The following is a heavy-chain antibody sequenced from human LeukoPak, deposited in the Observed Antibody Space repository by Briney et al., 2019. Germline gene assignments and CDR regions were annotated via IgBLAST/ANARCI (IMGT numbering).Heavy chain of an antibody. J-gene: IGHJ4*02. CDR1: GFTFTKYS. CDR3: ARDLGGYNFDY. D-gene: IGHD5-24*01. V-gene: IGHV3-48*04. CDR2: INSGSYSI. Sequence: GGSLRLPCAASGFTFTKYSMNWVRQAPGKGLEWVSYINSGSYSIYYADSVKGRFTTSRDNAKDSVYLQMNSLRAEDTAVYYCARDLGGYNFDYWGQGTLVTVSS.